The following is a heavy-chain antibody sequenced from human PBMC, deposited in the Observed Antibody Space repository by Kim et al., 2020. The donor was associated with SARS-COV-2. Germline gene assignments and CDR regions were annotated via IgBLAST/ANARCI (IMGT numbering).Heavy chain of an antibody. CDR2: ISGSGGYS. CDR1: GFTFSSFA. J-gene: IGHJ4*01. V-gene: IGHV3-23*01. D-gene: IGHD2-2*01. Sequence: GGSLRLSCAASGFTFSSFAMNWVREAPGKGLEWLSGISGSGGYSYYADSVKGRFTISRDNSKNTLYLQMRSMRAEATAISYCASMDLPYCRIASCFAYF. CDR3: ASMDLPYCRIASCFAYF.